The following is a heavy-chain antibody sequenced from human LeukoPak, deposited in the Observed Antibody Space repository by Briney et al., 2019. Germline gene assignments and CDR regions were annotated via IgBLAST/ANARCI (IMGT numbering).Heavy chain of an antibody. D-gene: IGHD3-16*01. CDR3: VKIVMAGGYFDY. CDR1: GFSFSSYA. J-gene: IGHJ4*02. V-gene: IGHV3-30*02. CDR2: IWLGGRDK. Sequence: GGSLRLSCAASGFSFSSYAMHWVRQAPGKGLEWVAIIWLGGRDKYYADSVKGRFTISRDNSKNTLYFQMSSLRPEDTAVYYCVKIVMAGGYFDYWGQGTLVTVSS.